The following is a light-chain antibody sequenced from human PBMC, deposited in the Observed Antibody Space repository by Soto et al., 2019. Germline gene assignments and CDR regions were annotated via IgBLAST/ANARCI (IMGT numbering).Light chain of an antibody. Sequence: DIQMTQSPSTLSASVGNRVTISCRVIQGISRYLAWYQQKPGKAPKLLVYDASTLQSGVASRFSGSGSGTEFTLIISGLQPDDSATYYCQQYTNTNNPWMFGQGTKVDIK. V-gene: IGKV1-5*01. CDR2: DAS. CDR1: QGISRY. J-gene: IGKJ1*01. CDR3: QQYTNTNNPWM.